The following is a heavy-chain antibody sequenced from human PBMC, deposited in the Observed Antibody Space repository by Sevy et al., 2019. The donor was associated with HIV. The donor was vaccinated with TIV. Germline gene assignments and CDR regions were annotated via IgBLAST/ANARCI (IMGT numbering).Heavy chain of an antibody. CDR3: ARDGIRIFGERYFDY. Sequence: SDTLSLTCTVSGGSISSGSYYWSWIRQPAGKGLEGIGRIYTSGSTNYNPSLKSRVTLSVDTSKNQFSLKLGPVTAADTAVYYCARDGIRIFGERYFDYWGQGTLVTVSS. V-gene: IGHV4-61*02. D-gene: IGHD3-3*01. CDR1: GGSISSGSYY. CDR2: IYTSGST. J-gene: IGHJ4*02.